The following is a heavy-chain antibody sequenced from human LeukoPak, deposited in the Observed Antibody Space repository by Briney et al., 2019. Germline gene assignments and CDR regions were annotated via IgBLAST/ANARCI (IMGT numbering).Heavy chain of an antibody. CDR2: IKQGGSDK. Sequence: GGSLRLSCEASGFTLSNHWMTWVHQAPGKGLEWVATIKQGGSDKFYVDSVKGRFTISGDNAKNSLYLEMNSLRVEDTAVYYCARDTFGLWGQGTLVTVSS. J-gene: IGHJ4*02. V-gene: IGHV3-7*01. CDR3: ARDTFGL. CDR1: GFTLSNHW. D-gene: IGHD2/OR15-2a*01.